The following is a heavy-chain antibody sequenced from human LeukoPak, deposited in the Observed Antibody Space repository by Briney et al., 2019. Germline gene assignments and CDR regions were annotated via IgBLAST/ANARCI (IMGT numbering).Heavy chain of an antibody. V-gene: IGHV3-23*01. Sequence: GGSLRLSCAASGFTFSDYAMTWVRQAPGKGLEWVSGVTGTGGTTYYAGSVKGRSTISRDNFKSTLYLHMNSLRAEDTAVYYCAKLEGVYYPPWFDPWGQGTLVTVSS. D-gene: IGHD3-22*01. CDR1: GFTFSDYA. J-gene: IGHJ5*02. CDR2: VTGTGGTT. CDR3: AKLEGVYYPPWFDP.